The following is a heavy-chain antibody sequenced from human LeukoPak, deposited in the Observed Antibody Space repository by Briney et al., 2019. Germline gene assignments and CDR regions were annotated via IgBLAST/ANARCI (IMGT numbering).Heavy chain of an antibody. CDR3: ARDRDVVGFWSGYYTDYCYGMDV. Sequence: GASVKVSCKASGYTFTGYYMHWVRQAPGQGLEWMGWINPNSGGTNYAQKFQGRVTMTRDTSISTAYMELSRLRSDDTAVYYCARDRDVVGFWSGYYTDYCYGMDVWGQGTTVTVSS. CDR2: INPNSGGT. CDR1: GYTFTGYY. D-gene: IGHD3-3*01. V-gene: IGHV1-2*02. J-gene: IGHJ6*02.